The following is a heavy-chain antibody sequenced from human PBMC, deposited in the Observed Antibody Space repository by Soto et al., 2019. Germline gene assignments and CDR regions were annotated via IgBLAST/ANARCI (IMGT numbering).Heavy chain of an antibody. D-gene: IGHD6-6*01. CDR3: ARDPSSIAARPPYYYGMDV. CDR2: INPSGGST. Sequence: GASVKVSCKASGYTFASYYMHWVRQAPGQGLEWMGIINPSGGSTSYAQKFQGRVTMTRDTSTSTVYMELSSLRSEDTAVYYCARDPSSIAARPPYYYGMDVWVPETLLVTVSS. J-gene: IGHJ6*02. CDR1: GYTFASYY. V-gene: IGHV1-46*01.